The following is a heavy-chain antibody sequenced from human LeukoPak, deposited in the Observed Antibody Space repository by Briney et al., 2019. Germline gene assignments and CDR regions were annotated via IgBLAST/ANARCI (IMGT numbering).Heavy chain of an antibody. Sequence: PSETLSLTCAVYGGSFSGYYWSWIRQPPGKGLEWIGEINHSGSTNYNPSLKSRVTISVDTSKNQFSLKLGSVTAADTAVYYCARGRKDIVVVPAAIFNYWGQGTLVTVSS. D-gene: IGHD2-2*01. J-gene: IGHJ4*02. CDR2: INHSGST. CDR1: GGSFSGYY. V-gene: IGHV4-34*01. CDR3: ARGRKDIVVVPAAIFNY.